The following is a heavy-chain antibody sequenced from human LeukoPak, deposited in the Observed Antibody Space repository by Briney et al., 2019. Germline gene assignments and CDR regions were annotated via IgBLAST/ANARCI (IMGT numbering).Heavy chain of an antibody. V-gene: IGHV3-72*01. J-gene: IGHJ4*02. CDR1: GFTFSDHF. CDR2: SRNKASSFTT. D-gene: IGHD3-3*01. Sequence: GGSLRLSCAASGFTFSDHFMDWVRQAPGKGLEWLGRSRNKASSFTTEYAASVKGRFTISRDDSQNSLSLQMSSLKTEDTAVYYCVVWMFGVVNGGQGTLVTVSS. CDR3: VVWMFGVVN.